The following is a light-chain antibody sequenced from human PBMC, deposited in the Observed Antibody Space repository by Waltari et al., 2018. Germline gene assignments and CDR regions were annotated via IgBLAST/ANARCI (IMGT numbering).Light chain of an antibody. J-gene: IGLJ1*01. Sequence: QLVLTQSPSVSASLGASVRLTCTLSSGHSDVVWHQQRPEQGPQDLMTVRRDGSHAKADGIPDRFSGSTSGAARYLTISGLQSEDEADYYCQTWGTDVPYVFGSG. CDR2: VRRDGSH. CDR3: QTWGTDVPYV. V-gene: IGLV4-69*01. CDR1: SGHSD.